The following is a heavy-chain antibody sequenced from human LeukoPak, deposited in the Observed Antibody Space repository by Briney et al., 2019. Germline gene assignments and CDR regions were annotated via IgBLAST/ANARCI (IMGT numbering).Heavy chain of an antibody. D-gene: IGHD3-9*01. CDR1: GFTFDDYG. Sequence: GGSLRLSCAASGFTFDDYGMSWVRQAPGKGLEWVSGINWNGGSTGYADSVKGRFTISRDNAKNSLYLQMNSLRAEDTALYYCARTDYDILTGPPSDYYYYYMDVWGKGTTVTVSS. J-gene: IGHJ6*03. CDR3: ARTDYDILTGPPSDYYYYYMDV. CDR2: INWNGGST. V-gene: IGHV3-20*04.